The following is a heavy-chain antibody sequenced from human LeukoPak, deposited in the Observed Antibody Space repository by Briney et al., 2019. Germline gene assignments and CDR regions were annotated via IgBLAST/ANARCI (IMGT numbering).Heavy chain of an antibody. CDR3: ARGADNSSGWYFHIMVDDYFGY. CDR1: GYSISSGYY. CDR2: IDDSGST. V-gene: IGHV4-38-2*02. J-gene: IGHJ4*02. D-gene: IGHD6-19*01. Sequence: PSETLSLTCTVSGYSISSGYYWGWIRQPPGKGLEWIGSIDDSGSTYYNPSLKSRVTISVDTSKNQFSLKLSSVTAADTAVYYCARGADNSSGWYFHIMVDDYFGYWGQGTLVTVSS.